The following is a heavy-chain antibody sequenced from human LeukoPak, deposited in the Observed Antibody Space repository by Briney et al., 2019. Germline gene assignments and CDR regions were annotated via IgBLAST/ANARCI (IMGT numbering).Heavy chain of an antibody. D-gene: IGHD6-13*01. CDR1: GYTFTSYG. Sequence: ASVKVSCKASGYTFTSYGISWVRQAPGQGLEWMGWISAYNGNTNYAQKFQGRVTMTRDASISTAYMELSRLRSDDTAVYYCARDSSSWYASRYYYYYMDVWGKGTTVTVSS. V-gene: IGHV1-18*01. CDR3: ARDSSSWYASRYYYYYMDV. CDR2: ISAYNGNT. J-gene: IGHJ6*03.